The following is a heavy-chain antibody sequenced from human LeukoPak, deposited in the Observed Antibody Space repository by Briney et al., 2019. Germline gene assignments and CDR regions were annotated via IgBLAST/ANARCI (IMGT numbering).Heavy chain of an antibody. J-gene: IGHJ6*02. CDR1: GFTFSSYA. CDR3: ARDRDTAMVHLYYYYGMDV. V-gene: IGHV3-23*01. Sequence: PGGSLRLSCAASGFTFSSYAMSWVRQAPGKGLEWVSAISGSGGSTYYADSVKGRFTISRDNSKNTLYLQMNSLRAEDTAVYYCARDRDTAMVHLYYYYGMDVWGQGTTVTVSS. D-gene: IGHD5-18*01. CDR2: ISGSGGST.